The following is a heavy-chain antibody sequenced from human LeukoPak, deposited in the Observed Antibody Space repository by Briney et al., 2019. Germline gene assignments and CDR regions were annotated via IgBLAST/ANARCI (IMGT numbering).Heavy chain of an antibody. CDR3: ATPITMVRGVFAFDI. CDR1: GFTFSSYA. V-gene: IGHV3-23*01. CDR2: ISGSGDST. J-gene: IGHJ3*02. D-gene: IGHD3-10*01. Sequence: GGSLRLSCAASGFTFSSYAMTWVRQAPGKGLEWVSAISGSGDSTFYADSVKGRFTISRDNSKNTLYLQMNSLRAEDTAVYYCATPITMVRGVFAFDIWGQGTMVTVSS.